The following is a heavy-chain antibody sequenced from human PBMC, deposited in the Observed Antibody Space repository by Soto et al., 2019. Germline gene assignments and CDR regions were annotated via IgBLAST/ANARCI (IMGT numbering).Heavy chain of an antibody. CDR2: IYHSGTT. CDR3: ARHIAGPRTSVFDY. CDR1: GGSITTNW. Sequence: QVHLQESGPGLVKPSGTLSLTCAVSGGSITTNWWSWVRQPPGKGLEWIGEIYHSGTTNYNPSLRGRVTISVDKSNNQFSLNLNSLTASDSAIYYFARHIAGPRTSVFDYWGQGNLVTVSS. V-gene: IGHV4-4*02. J-gene: IGHJ4*02. D-gene: IGHD2-15*01.